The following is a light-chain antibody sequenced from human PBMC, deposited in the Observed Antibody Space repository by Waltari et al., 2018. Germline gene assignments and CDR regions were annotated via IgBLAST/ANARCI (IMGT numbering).Light chain of an antibody. CDR3: QTWGTGIGV. V-gene: IGLV4-69*02. CDR2: VNSDGSH. Sequence: QLVLPQSPSASASLGASVKITCTLSSGHRSYAIACHQQQPEKGPRYLMKVNSDGSHTKGDGIPDRFSGSSSGAERYLTISSLQSEDEADYYCQTWGTGIGVFGGGTQLTVL. CDR1: SGHRSYA. J-gene: IGLJ7*01.